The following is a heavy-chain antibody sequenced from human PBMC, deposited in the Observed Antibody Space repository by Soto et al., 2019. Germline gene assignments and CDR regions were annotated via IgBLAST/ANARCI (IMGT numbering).Heavy chain of an antibody. CDR1: GFTFSSYS. CDR2: ISSSSSYI. J-gene: IGHJ3*02. D-gene: IGHD6-13*01. V-gene: IGHV3-21*01. Sequence: GGSLRLSCAASGFTFSSYSMNWVRQAPGKGLEWVSSISSSSSYIYYADSVKGRFTISRDNAKNSLYLQMNSLRAEDTAVYYCARDRVAAVFDIWGQGTMVTVSS. CDR3: ARDRVAAVFDI.